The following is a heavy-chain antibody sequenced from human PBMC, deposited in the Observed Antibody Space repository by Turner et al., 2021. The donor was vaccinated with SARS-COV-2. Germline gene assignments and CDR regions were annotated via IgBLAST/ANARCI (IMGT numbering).Heavy chain of an antibody. J-gene: IGHJ4*02. CDR3: ARDSFGYYDSSGYYLGGFDY. D-gene: IGHD3-22*01. V-gene: IGHV3-21*01. CDR2: ISSSSRYI. Sequence: EVQLVGSGGGLVKPGGSLRLPGAASGFTLGSYSMNGVRQAPGKGLAWVSSISSSSRYIYYADSVKGRFTISRDNAKNSLYLQMNSLRAEDTAVYYCARDSFGYYDSSGYYLGGFDYWGQGTLVTVSS. CDR1: GFTLGSYS.